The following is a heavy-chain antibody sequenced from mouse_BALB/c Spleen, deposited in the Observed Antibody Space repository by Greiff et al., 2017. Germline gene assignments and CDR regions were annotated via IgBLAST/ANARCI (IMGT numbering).Heavy chain of an antibody. CDR1: GYTFTSYT. CDR3: ARYYYGSVDY. Sequence: VQLQQSAAELARPGASVKMSCKASGYTFTSYTMHWVKQRPGQGLEWIGYINPSSGYTEYNQKFKDKTTLTADKSSSTAYMQLSSLTSEDSAVYYCARYYYGSVDYWGQGTTLTVSS. D-gene: IGHD1-1*01. CDR2: INPSSGYT. V-gene: IGHV1-4*02. J-gene: IGHJ2*01.